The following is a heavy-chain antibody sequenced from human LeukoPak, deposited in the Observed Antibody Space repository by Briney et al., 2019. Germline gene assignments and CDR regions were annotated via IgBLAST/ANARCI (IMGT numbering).Heavy chain of an antibody. CDR3: AKAPRVRGVMSVKDY. V-gene: IGHV3-30*18. Sequence: GGSLRLSCAASGFTFSSYGMHWVRQAPGKGLEWVAVISHDGSNKYYADSVKGRFTTSRDNSKNTLYLQMNSLRAEDTAVYYCAKAPRVRGVMSVKDYWGQGTLVTVSS. J-gene: IGHJ4*02. D-gene: IGHD3-10*01. CDR2: ISHDGSNK. CDR1: GFTFSSYG.